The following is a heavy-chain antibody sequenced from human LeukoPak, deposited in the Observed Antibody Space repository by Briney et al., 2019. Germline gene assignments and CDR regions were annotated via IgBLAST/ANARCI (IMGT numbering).Heavy chain of an antibody. Sequence: PGGSLRLSCAASGFTFSSHWMTWVCQAPGKGPEWVASINKDGSEQYYVDSVKGRFTISRDNAKNSLSLQVSSLRAEDTAVYYCTRGGATSSWYWFFWGQGTLVTVSS. D-gene: IGHD6-13*01. CDR1: GFTFSSHW. CDR3: TRGGATSSWYWFF. V-gene: IGHV3-7*01. CDR2: INKDGSEQ. J-gene: IGHJ4*02.